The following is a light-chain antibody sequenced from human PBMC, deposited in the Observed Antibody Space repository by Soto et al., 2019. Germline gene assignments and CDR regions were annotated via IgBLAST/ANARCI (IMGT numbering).Light chain of an antibody. CDR2: GAS. CDR1: QGVSDF. CDR3: QYLNGVPTIT. V-gene: IGKV1-9*01. Sequence: DIHLTQSPSTLSASVGDRVTLTCRASQGVSDFLAWYQHAPGQAPRLFIYGASTRPTGVPSRFSGSGSGTEFSLTITGLLPEDFATYYCQYLNGVPTITFGQGTRLEIK. J-gene: IGKJ5*01.